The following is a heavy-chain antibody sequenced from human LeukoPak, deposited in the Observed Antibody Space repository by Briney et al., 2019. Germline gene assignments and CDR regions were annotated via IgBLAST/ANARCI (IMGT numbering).Heavy chain of an antibody. D-gene: IGHD3-10*01. J-gene: IGHJ6*04. CDR3: AKDKNTYYYGSGSLFDV. Sequence: GGSLRLSCAASRFTFDDYAMHWVRQAPGKGLEGVSGISWNSGSIGYADSVKGRFTISRDNAKNSLYLQMNSLRAEDMALYYCAKDKNTYYYGSGSLFDVWGKGTTVTVSS. CDR2: ISWNSGSI. V-gene: IGHV3-9*03. CDR1: RFTFDDYA.